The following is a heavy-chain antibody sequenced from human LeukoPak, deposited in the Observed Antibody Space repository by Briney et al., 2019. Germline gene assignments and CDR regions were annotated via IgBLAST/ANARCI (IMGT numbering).Heavy chain of an antibody. J-gene: IGHJ4*02. D-gene: IGHD3-22*01. Sequence: PGGSLRLSSAASGFTVSRNYMSWVRQAPGKGLEWVSVIYIDGNTYYADSVRGRFTISRDNSKNTVYLQMNSLRAEDTAVYFCARHPPRIVVVDYWGQGTLATVSS. V-gene: IGHV3-66*04. CDR3: ARHPPRIVVVDY. CDR2: IYIDGNT. CDR1: GFTVSRNY.